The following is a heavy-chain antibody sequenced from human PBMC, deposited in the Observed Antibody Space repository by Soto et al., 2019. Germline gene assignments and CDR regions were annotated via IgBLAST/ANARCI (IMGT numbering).Heavy chain of an antibody. D-gene: IGHD6-13*01. CDR2: ISAYSGDT. V-gene: IGHV1-18*01. J-gene: IGHJ4*02. CDR1: GYTFTSYG. CDR3: AREGIEATGDY. Sequence: QVQLVQSGAEVKKPGASVKVSCKASGYTFTSYGISWVRQAPGQGLEWMGWISAYSGDTKYPQKVQGRVTLTTDTSTGTAYRELRSLRSDDTAVDYCAREGIEATGDYWGQGTLVTVSS.